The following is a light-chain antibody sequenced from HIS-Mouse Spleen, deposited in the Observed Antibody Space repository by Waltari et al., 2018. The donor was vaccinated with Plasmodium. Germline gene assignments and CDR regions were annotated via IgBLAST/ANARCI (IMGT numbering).Light chain of an antibody. CDR3: QVWDSSSDHVV. J-gene: IGLJ2*01. V-gene: IGLV3-21*03. CDR1: NIGSKS. Sequence: SYVLTQPPSVSVAPGKTARITCGGNNIGSKSVHWYQQKPGQAPVLVVYDDSDRPSGIPERFPGSNAWNTATLTISRVEAGDEADYYCQVWDSSSDHVVFGGGTKLTVL. CDR2: DDS.